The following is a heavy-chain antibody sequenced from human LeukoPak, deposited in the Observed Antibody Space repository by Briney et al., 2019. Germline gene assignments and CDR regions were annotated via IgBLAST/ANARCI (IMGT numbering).Heavy chain of an antibody. J-gene: IGHJ6*03. D-gene: IGHD6-6*01. CDR3: ARDWGVEGRPGYMDV. V-gene: IGHV1-8*01. CDR2: MNPNSGNT. Sequence: ASVKVSCKASGYTFTSYDINWVRQGTGQGLEWMGWMNPNSGNTGYAQKFQGRVTMTRNTSISTAYMELSSLRSEDTAVYFCARDWGVEGRPGYMDVWGKGTTVTVSS. CDR1: GYTFTSYD.